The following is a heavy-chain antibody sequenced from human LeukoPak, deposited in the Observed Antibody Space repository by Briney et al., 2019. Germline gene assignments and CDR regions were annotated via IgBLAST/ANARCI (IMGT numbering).Heavy chain of an antibody. D-gene: IGHD3-22*01. J-gene: IGHJ4*02. CDR2: ISGSGGST. V-gene: IGHV3-23*01. CDR3: AKPGSQSITMMVVVITPFDY. CDR1: GFTFSSYA. Sequence: GGSLRLSCAASGFTFSSYAMSWVRQAPGKGLEWVSAISGSGGSTYYADSVKGRFTISRDNSKNTLYLQMNSLRAEDTAVYYCAKPGSQSITMMVVVITPFDYWGQGTLVTVSS.